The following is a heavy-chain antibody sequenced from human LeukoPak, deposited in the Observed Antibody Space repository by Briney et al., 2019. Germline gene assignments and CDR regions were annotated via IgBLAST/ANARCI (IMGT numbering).Heavy chain of an antibody. Sequence: GGSLRLSCAASGFTFSSYSMNWVRQAAGRGLEWVSYISSSSSTIYYADSVKGRFTISRDNAKNSLYLQMNSLRDEDTAVYYCARKVHYYDSSGYYYYYFDYWGQGTLVTVSS. D-gene: IGHD3-22*01. J-gene: IGHJ4*02. V-gene: IGHV3-48*02. CDR2: ISSSSSTI. CDR3: ARKVHYYDSSGYYYYYFDY. CDR1: GFTFSSYS.